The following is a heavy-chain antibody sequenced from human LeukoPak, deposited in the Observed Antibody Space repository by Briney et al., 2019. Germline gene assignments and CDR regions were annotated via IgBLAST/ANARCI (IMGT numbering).Heavy chain of an antibody. D-gene: IGHD3-10*01. CDR1: GGTFSTYA. J-gene: IGHJ3*02. V-gene: IGHV1-69*06. CDR3: ARARSGPYGSGSLDAFDI. Sequence: GASVKVSCKASGGTFSTYAVSWVRQAPGQGLEWMGGIIPIFGKADFAQKFQGRVTITADTSTSTAYMQLSSLRSEDTAVYYCARARSGPYGSGSLDAFDIWGQGTMVTVSS. CDR2: IIPIFGKA.